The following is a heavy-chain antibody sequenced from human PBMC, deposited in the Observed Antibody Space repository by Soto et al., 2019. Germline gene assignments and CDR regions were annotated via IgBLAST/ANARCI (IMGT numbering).Heavy chain of an antibody. CDR3: ARDSPSGDYFDY. Sequence: PSETLSLTCIVSGGSISSYYWSWIRQPPGKGLEWIGYIYYSGSTNYNPSLKSRVTISVDTSKNQFSLKLSSVTAADTAVYYCARDSPSGDYFDYWGQGTLVTVSS. CDR1: GGSISSYY. V-gene: IGHV4-59*01. J-gene: IGHJ4*02. D-gene: IGHD1-26*01. CDR2: IYYSGST.